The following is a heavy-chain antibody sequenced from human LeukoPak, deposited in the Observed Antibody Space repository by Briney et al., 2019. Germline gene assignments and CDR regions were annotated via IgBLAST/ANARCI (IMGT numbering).Heavy chain of an antibody. Sequence: SETLSLTCAAYGGSFSGYYWSWIRQPPGKGLEWIGEINHSGSTNYNPSLKSRVTISVDTSKNQFSLKLSSVTAADTAVYYCARGGRSSSWYVYNWFDPWGQGTLVTVSS. CDR3: ARGGRSSSWYVYNWFDP. CDR1: GGSFSGYY. D-gene: IGHD6-13*01. V-gene: IGHV4-34*01. CDR2: INHSGST. J-gene: IGHJ5*02.